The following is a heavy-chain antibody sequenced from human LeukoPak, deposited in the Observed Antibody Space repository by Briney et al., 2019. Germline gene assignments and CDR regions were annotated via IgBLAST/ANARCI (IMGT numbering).Heavy chain of an antibody. CDR2: ISGSGGST. D-gene: IGHD2-2*01. CDR3: AKVKDLGVPAGEGPTNWFDP. CDR1: GFTFSSYA. V-gene: IGHV3-23*01. Sequence: GGSLRLSCAASGFTFSSYAMSWVRQAPGKGLEWVSAISGSGGSTYYADSVKGRFTISRDNSKNTLYLQMKSLRAEDTAVYYCAKVKDLGVPAGEGPTNWFDPWGQGTLVTVSS. J-gene: IGHJ5*02.